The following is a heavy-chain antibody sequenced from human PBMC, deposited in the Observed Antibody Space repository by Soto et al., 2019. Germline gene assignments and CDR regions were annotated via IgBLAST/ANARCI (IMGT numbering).Heavy chain of an antibody. CDR1: GFSLSTSGVG. V-gene: IGHV2-5*02. J-gene: IGHJ6*03. CDR2: IYWDDDK. D-gene: IGHD2-15*01. CDR3: AHTGLSGGPYYYYYYYMDV. Sequence: QITLKESGPTLVKPTQTLTLTCTFSGFSLSTSGVGVGWIRQPPGKALEWLALIYWDDDKRYSPSLKSRLTITKDTSKNQVVLTMTNMDPVDTATYYCAHTGLSGGPYYYYYYYMDVWGKGTTVTVSS.